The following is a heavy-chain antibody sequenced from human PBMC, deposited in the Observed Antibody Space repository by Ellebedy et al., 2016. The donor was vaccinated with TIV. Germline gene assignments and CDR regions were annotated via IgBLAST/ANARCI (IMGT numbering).Heavy chain of an antibody. Sequence: SETLSLTCAVYGGSFSGYYWSWIRQPPGKGLEWIGEINHSEITNHNPSLKSRVTISVDTPKNQLSLRLTSVIAADTAVYYCARSPLHRSGWYAQSQPHFDYWGQGTLVTVSS. J-gene: IGHJ4*02. D-gene: IGHD6-19*01. CDR1: GGSFSGYY. CDR2: INHSEIT. CDR3: ARSPLHRSGWYAQSQPHFDY. V-gene: IGHV4-34*01.